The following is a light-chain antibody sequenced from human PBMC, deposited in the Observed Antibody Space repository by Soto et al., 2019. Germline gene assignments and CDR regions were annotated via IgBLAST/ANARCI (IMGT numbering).Light chain of an antibody. V-gene: IGLV2-8*01. CDR2: EVT. Sequence: QSVLTQPPSASGSPGQSVTISCTGTSSDVGGYNYVSWYQQHPGKAPKLMIYEVTKRPSGVPDRLSGSKSGNTASLTVSGLQAEDEADYYCTSYAGGNDVVFGGGTKVTVL. J-gene: IGLJ2*01. CDR3: TSYAGGNDVV. CDR1: SSDVGGYNY.